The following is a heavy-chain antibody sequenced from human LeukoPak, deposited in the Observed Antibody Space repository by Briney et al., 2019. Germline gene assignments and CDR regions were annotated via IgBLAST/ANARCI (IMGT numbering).Heavy chain of an antibody. D-gene: IGHD3-22*01. V-gene: IGHV4-34*01. CDR3: ARLRGPTYYYDSSGYYAKGKYYYYYYYMDV. Sequence: PSETLSLTCAVYGGSFSGYYWSWIRQPPGKGLEWIGEINHSGSTNYNPSLKSRVTISVDTSKNQFSLKLSSVTAADTAVYYCARLRGPTYYYDSSGYYAKGKYYYYYYYMDVWGKGTTVTISS. CDR1: GGSFSGYY. J-gene: IGHJ6*03. CDR2: INHSGST.